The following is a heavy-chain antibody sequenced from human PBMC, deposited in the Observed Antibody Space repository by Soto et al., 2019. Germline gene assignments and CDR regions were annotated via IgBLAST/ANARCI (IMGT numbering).Heavy chain of an antibody. D-gene: IGHD4-17*01. CDR1: GYTFTSYY. J-gene: IGHJ5*02. V-gene: IGHV1-46*01. CDR3: ARAPGDYGDYYNWFDP. Sequence: GXSVKVSFKASGYTFTSYYMHWVREAPGQGLEWMGIINPSGGSTSYAQKFQGRVTMTRDTSTSTVYMELSSLRSEDTAVYYCARAPGDYGDYYNWFDPWGQGTLVTV. CDR2: INPSGGST.